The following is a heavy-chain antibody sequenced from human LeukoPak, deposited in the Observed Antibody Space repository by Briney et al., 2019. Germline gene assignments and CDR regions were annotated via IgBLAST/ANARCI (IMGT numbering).Heavy chain of an antibody. J-gene: IGHJ4*02. D-gene: IGHD2-2*01. CDR2: IKHSGST. V-gene: IGHV4-34*01. CDR3: ARGGYCSSTSCYSLDY. CDR1: GGSFGGYY. Sequence: SETLSLTCAVYGGSFGGYYWSWIRQPPGKGLEWIGAIKHSGSTNYNPSLKSRVTISVDTSKNQCSLKLSSVTAADTAVYYCARGGYCSSTSCYSLDYWGQGTLVTVSS.